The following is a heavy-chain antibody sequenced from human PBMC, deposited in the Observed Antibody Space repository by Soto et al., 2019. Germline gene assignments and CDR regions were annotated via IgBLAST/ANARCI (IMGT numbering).Heavy chain of an antibody. V-gene: IGHV1-18*01. Sequence: VASVKVSCKASGYTFTSYGISWVRQAPGQGLEWMGWISAYNGNTNYAQKLQGRVTMTTDTSTSTAYMELRSLRSDDTAVYYCARVYSSGWRYGMDVWDQGTTVTVSS. J-gene: IGHJ6*02. D-gene: IGHD6-19*01. CDR2: ISAYNGNT. CDR1: GYTFTSYG. CDR3: ARVYSSGWRYGMDV.